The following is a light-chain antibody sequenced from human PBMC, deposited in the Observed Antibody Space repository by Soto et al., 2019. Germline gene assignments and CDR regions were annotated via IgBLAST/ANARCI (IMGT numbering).Light chain of an antibody. CDR3: QHREDWPLT. J-gene: IGKJ4*01. V-gene: IGKV3-11*01. CDR2: DAS. Sequence: EIVLTQSPATLSLSPGERATLSCRASQSVSTYLAWYQQKPGQAPRLLIYDASKRATGIPARFSGGGSGTDFTLTISSLEPEDFAVYYCQHREDWPLTFGGGTKVEMK. CDR1: QSVSTY.